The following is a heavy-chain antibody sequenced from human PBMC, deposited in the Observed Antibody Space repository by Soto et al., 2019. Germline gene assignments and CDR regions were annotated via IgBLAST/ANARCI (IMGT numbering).Heavy chain of an antibody. CDR3: ARMDSFGSLTRFDP. J-gene: IGHJ5*02. D-gene: IGHD5-18*01. CDR1: GYTFTNND. V-gene: IGHV1-8*01. CDR2: VNPGSGDT. Sequence: ASVKVSCKASGYTFTNNDVSWVRQATGQGLEWMGWVNPGSGDTGYAQKFQGRLTMTRDISIATAYMELNSLTSEDTAIYYCARMDSFGSLTRFDPWGQGTLVTVSS.